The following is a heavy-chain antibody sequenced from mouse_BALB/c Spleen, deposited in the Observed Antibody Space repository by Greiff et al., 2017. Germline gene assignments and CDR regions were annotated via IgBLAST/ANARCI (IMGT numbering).Heavy chain of an antibody. CDR3: ARQYGNYERSYAMDY. CDR2: ISSGGSYT. J-gene: IGHJ4*01. CDR1: GFTFSSYA. D-gene: IGHD2-10*02. Sequence: EVHLVESGGGLVKPGGSLKLSCAASGFTFSSYAMSWVRQTPEKRLEWVATISSGGSYTYYPDSVKGRFTISRDNAKNTLYLQMSSLRSEDTAMYYCARQYGNYERSYAMDYWGQGTSVTVAS. V-gene: IGHV5-9-3*01.